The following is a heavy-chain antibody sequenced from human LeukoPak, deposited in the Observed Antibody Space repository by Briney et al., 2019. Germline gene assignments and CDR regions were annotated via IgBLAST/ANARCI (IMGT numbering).Heavy chain of an antibody. CDR3: ARDCARDSYNWFDP. V-gene: IGHV3-21*01. Sequence: PGGSLRLSCAASGFTFSSYSTNWVRQAPGKGLEWVSSISSSSSYIYYADSVKGRFTISRDNAKNSLYLQMNSLRAEDTAVYYCARDCARDSYNWFDPWGQGTLVTVSS. J-gene: IGHJ5*02. CDR1: GFTFSSYS. CDR2: ISSSSSYI. D-gene: IGHD2-21*02.